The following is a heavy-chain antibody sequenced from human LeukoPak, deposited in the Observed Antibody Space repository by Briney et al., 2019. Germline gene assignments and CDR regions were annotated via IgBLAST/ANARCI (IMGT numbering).Heavy chain of an antibody. CDR2: ISSSSSTI. J-gene: IGHJ4*02. CDR3: ARDRHKYNYDSGGYPPY. CDR1: GFTFSSYW. V-gene: IGHV3-48*01. Sequence: GGSLRLSCAASGFTFSSYWTGWVRQAPGKGLEWVSYISSSSSTIYYADSVKGRFTISRDNAKNSLYLQMNTLRAEDTAVYYCARDRHKYNYDSGGYPPYWGQGTLVTVSS. D-gene: IGHD3-22*01.